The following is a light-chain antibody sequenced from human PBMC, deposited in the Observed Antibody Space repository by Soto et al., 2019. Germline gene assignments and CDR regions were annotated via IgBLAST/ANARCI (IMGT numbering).Light chain of an antibody. Sequence: EVVLTQSPGSLSLSPGERATLSCRASQSVMSNYLSWYQQKPGQPPRLLIYGASTRATGVPARFSGSGSGTEFTLTISRLQSEDFAVYYCQQYYNWPPITFGQGTRLEIK. CDR2: GAS. V-gene: IGKV3-15*01. CDR1: QSVMSNY. J-gene: IGKJ5*01. CDR3: QQYYNWPPIT.